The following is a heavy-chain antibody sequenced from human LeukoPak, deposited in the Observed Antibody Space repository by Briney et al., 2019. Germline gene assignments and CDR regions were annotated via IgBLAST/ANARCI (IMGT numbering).Heavy chain of an antibody. CDR3: TRESGYKTSRQRGFDS. V-gene: IGHV3-15*01. J-gene: IGHJ4*02. CDR2: IKSKTSGGTI. D-gene: IGHD5-12*01. CDR1: GFDFSFTW. Sequence: GGSLRLSCAASGFDFSFTWMSWVRQAPGKGLELVGRIKSKTSGGTIDYAAPVRGRFTISRDDTENMVFLQMSSLKTEDTAVYYCTRESGYKTSRQRGFDSWGQGTLVTVSS.